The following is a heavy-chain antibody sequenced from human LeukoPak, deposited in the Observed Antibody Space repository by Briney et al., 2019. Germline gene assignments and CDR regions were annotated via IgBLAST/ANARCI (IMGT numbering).Heavy chain of an antibody. D-gene: IGHD3-22*01. CDR1: GYTFTSYG. V-gene: IGHV1-18*01. J-gene: IGHJ4*02. Sequence: ASVKVSCKASGYTFTSYGISWVRQAPGQGLEWMGWISAYNGNTNYAQKLQGRVTMTTDTSTSTAYMELRSLRSDDTAVYYCARVGDSSGYYQMEYYFDYWGQGTLVTVSS. CDR3: ARVGDSSGYYQMEYYFDY. CDR2: ISAYNGNT.